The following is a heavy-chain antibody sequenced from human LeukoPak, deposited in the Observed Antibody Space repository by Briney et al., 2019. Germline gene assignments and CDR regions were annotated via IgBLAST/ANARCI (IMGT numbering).Heavy chain of an antibody. V-gene: IGHV3-7*01. CDR3: ARAPGEGWFDP. D-gene: IGHD4-17*01. CDR1: GFTFSSYW. Sequence: GGSLRLSCAASGFTFSSYWVSWVRQAPGKGLEWVASIKQDGSEKYYVDSVKGRFTISRDNAKNSLYLQMNSLRAEDTALYYCARAPGEGWFDPWGHGTLVTVSS. CDR2: IKQDGSEK. J-gene: IGHJ5*02.